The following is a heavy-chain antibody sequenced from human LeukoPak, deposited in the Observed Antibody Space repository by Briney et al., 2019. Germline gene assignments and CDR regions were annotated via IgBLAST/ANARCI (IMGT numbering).Heavy chain of an antibody. J-gene: IGHJ4*02. V-gene: IGHV4-4*09. D-gene: IGHD5-18*01. CDR1: GGSISFYY. CDR3: ARAGYSYGTGYYFDY. Sequence: SETLSLTCTVSGGSISFYYWSWIRQPPGKRLEWIGYIFTSGSTYYNPSLKSRVTISLDTSKNQFSLKLSSVTAADAAVYYCARAGYSYGTGYYFDYWGQGALVTVSS. CDR2: IFTSGST.